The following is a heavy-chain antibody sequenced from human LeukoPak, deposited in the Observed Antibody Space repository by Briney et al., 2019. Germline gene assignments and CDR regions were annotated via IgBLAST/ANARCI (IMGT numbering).Heavy chain of an antibody. J-gene: IGHJ6*03. V-gene: IGHV4-4*07. CDR2: IYTSGST. CDR1: GGSISSYY. CDR3: ARDQYDYYGSGSLPGYMDV. D-gene: IGHD3-10*01. Sequence: SETLSLTCTVSGGSISSYYWSWIRQPAGKGLEWIGRIYTSGSTNYNPSLKSRVTMSVDTSENQFSLKLSSVTAADTAVYYCARDQYDYYGSGSLPGYMDVWGKGTTVTVSS.